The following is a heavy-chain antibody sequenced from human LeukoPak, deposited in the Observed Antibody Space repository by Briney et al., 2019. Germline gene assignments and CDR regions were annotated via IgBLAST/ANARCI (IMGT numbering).Heavy chain of an antibody. CDR2: FDPEDGET. D-gene: IGHD1-7*01. CDR1: GYTLTELS. J-gene: IGHJ6*03. Sequence: ASXKVSCKVSGYTLTELSMHWVRQAPGKGLEWMGGFDPEDGETIYAQKFQGRVTMTEDTSTDTAYMELSSLRSEGTAVYYCATGNTRTSAITVYYYYMDVWGKGTTVTVSS. V-gene: IGHV1-24*01. CDR3: ATGNTRTSAITVYYYYMDV.